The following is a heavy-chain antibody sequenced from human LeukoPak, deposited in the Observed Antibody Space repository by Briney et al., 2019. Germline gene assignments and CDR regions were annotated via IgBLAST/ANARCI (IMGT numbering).Heavy chain of an antibody. CDR3: AREEAEMATIPPHYYYYYMDV. D-gene: IGHD5-24*01. CDR2: TYYRSKWYN. Sequence: SQTLSLTCAISGDSVSSNSAAWNWIRQSPSRGLEWLGRTYYRSKWYNDYAVSVKSRITINPDTSKNQFSLQLNSVTPEDTAVYYCAREEAEMATIPPHYYYYYMDVWGKGTTVTVSS. J-gene: IGHJ6*03. V-gene: IGHV6-1*01. CDR1: GDSVSSNSAA.